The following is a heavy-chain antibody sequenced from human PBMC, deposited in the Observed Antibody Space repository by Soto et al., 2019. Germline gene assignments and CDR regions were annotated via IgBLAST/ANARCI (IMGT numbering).Heavy chain of an antibody. Sequence: SETLSLTCTVSGGSISSYYWSWIRQPPGKGLEWIGYIYYSGSTNYNPSLKSRVTISANTSKKQFSLKLSSVTAADTAVYYCARHMSRSSHDYWGQGTLVTVSS. CDR2: IYYSGST. V-gene: IGHV4-59*08. CDR3: ARHMSRSSHDY. J-gene: IGHJ4*02. CDR1: GGSISSYY. D-gene: IGHD6-13*01.